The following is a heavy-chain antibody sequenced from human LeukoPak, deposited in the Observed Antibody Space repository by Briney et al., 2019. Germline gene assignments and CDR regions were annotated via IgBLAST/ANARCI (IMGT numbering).Heavy chain of an antibody. CDR3: ARDNWATPDGIDGFDL. Sequence: PGGSLRLSCAASGFTFTRFWMTWVRQAPGKGLEWLADINQHGSDIRFVDSVRGRFTISRDNAKNLLFLQMSSLTVEDTAVYYCARDNWATPDGIDGFDLRGRGTLVTVSS. CDR1: GFTFTRFW. D-gene: IGHD3-16*01. J-gene: IGHJ3*01. V-gene: IGHV3-7*05. CDR2: INQHGSDI.